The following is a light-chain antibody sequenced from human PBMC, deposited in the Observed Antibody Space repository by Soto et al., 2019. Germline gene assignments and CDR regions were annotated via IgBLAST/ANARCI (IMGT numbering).Light chain of an antibody. CDR1: QTISSW. V-gene: IGKV1-5*03. CDR3: QQYNSYLWT. Sequence: DIQMTQSRSTLSGSVGYRVTITCRASQTISSWLAWYQQKPGKAPKLLIYKASTLKSGVPSRFSGSGSGTEFTLTISSLQPDDFATYYCQQYNSYLWTFGQGTKVDVK. J-gene: IGKJ1*01. CDR2: KAS.